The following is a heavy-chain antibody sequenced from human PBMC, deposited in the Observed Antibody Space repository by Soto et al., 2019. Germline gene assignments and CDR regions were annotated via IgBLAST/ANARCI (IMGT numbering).Heavy chain of an antibody. CDR1: GGTFSSYA. CDR2: INAGNGNT. V-gene: IGHV1-3*01. CDR3: ARSIVVVTALDY. Sequence: ASVKVSCKASGGTFSSYAMHWVRQAPGQRLEWMGWINAGNGNTKYSQKFQGRVTITRDTSASTAYTELSSLGSEDTAVYYCARSIVVVTALDYWGQGTLVTVSS. J-gene: IGHJ4*02. D-gene: IGHD2-21*02.